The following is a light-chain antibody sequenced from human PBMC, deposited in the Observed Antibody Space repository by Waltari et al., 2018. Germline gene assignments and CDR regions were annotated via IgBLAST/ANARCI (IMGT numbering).Light chain of an antibody. Sequence: DIQMTQSPSSLSASVGDRVTITCQASHDISNYLNWYQQKTGKAPKLLIYDGSNLEAVVPSRFSGSGSGTEFTFAISSLQPEDIATDYCQQYDNRPRAFGPGTKVDIK. CDR1: HDISNY. V-gene: IGKV1-33*01. CDR2: DGS. J-gene: IGKJ3*01. CDR3: QQYDNRPRA.